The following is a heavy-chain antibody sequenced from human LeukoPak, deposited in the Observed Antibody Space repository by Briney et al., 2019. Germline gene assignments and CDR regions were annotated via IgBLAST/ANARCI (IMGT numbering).Heavy chain of an antibody. CDR3: TTDRSYDSSGYYYYYYYGMDV. D-gene: IGHD3-22*01. CDR1: GFTFSNAW. V-gene: IGHV3-15*01. Sequence: GGSLRLSCAASGFTFSNAWMSWVRQAPGKGLEWVGRIKSKTDGGTTDYAAPVKGRFTISRDDSKNTLYLQMNSLKTEDTAVYYCTTDRSYDSSGYYYYYYYGMDVWGQGTTVTVSS. CDR2: IKSKTDGGTT. J-gene: IGHJ6*02.